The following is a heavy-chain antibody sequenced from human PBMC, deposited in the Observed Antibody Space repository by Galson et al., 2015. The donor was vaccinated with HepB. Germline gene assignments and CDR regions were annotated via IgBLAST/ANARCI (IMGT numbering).Heavy chain of an antibody. V-gene: IGHV1-46*01. CDR2: INPSGGST. CDR1: GYTFTSYY. J-gene: IGHJ3*02. CDR3: AREIRYNWNDINAFDI. D-gene: IGHD1-1*01. Sequence: SVKVSCKASGYTFTSYYMHWVRQAPGQGLEWMGIINPSGGSTSYAQKFQGRVTMTRDTSTSTVYMELSSLRSEDTAVYYCAREIRYNWNDINAFDIWGQGTMVTVSS.